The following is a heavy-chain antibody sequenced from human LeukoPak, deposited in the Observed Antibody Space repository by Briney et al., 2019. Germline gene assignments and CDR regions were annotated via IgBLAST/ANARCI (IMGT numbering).Heavy chain of an antibody. D-gene: IGHD6-13*01. CDR3: ARSIYSTSCFDY. CDR1: GGSISSYY. J-gene: IGHJ4*02. V-gene: IGHV4-4*09. Sequence: PSETLSLTCTVSGGSISSYYWSWIRQPPGKGLEWIGNIYTSGNTNCNPSLRSLVTMSVHTSKNQISLQLSSVTAADTAVYFWARSIYSTSCFDYGGQGTLVTVSS. CDR2: IYTSGNT.